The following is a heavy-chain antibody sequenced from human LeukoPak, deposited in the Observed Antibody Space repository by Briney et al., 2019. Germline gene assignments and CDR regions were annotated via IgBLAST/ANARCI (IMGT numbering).Heavy chain of an antibody. D-gene: IGHD6-13*01. CDR1: GFTFSDSY. CDR3: ASAKYSSSWFKYCYYYMDV. V-gene: IGHV3-7*01. Sequence: GGSLRLSCAASGFTFSDSYMSWVRQAPGKGLEWVANIKQDGSEKYYVDSVKGRFTISRDNAKNSLYLQMNSLRAEDTAVYYCASAKYSSSWFKYCYYYMDVWGKGTTVTVSS. CDR2: IKQDGSEK. J-gene: IGHJ6*03.